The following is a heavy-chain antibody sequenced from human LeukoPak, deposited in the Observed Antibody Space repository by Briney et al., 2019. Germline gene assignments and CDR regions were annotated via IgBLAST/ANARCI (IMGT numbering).Heavy chain of an antibody. CDR3: ASFGMLSHG. CDR2: IWYDGSNK. CDR1: GFTFSSYG. Sequence: GGSLRLSCAASGFTFSSYGMHWVRQAPGKGLEWVAVIWYDGSNKYYADSVKGRFTISRDNSKNTLYLQMNSLRAEDTAVYYRASFGMLSHGWGQGTPVTVSS. D-gene: IGHD2-8*01. J-gene: IGHJ4*02. V-gene: IGHV3-33*01.